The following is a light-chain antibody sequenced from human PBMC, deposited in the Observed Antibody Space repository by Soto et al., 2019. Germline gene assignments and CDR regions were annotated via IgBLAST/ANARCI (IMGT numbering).Light chain of an antibody. J-gene: IGKJ4*01. CDR2: GAS. V-gene: IGKV3-20*01. CDR1: QSVSSSY. Sequence: EIELTQSPGTLSLSPGERATLSCRASQSVSSSYLAWYQQKPGQAPRLLIYGASSRATGIPDRFSGSGSGTDVTLTISRLEPEDFAVYYCQQYGSSPLLTFGGGTKVEIK. CDR3: QQYGSSPLLT.